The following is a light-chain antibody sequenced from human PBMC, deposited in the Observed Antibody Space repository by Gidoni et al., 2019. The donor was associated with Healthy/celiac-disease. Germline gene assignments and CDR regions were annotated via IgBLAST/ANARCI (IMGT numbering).Light chain of an antibody. V-gene: IGLV3-25*02. Sequence: SYALTQPPSVSVSPGQTARITCSGDALPKQYAYWYQQKPGQAPVLVIYKDSERPSGIPERFSGSSSGTTVTLTISGVQAEDEADYYCQSADSSDVVFGGGTKLTVL. CDR2: KDS. CDR3: QSADSSDVV. CDR1: ALPKQY. J-gene: IGLJ2*01.